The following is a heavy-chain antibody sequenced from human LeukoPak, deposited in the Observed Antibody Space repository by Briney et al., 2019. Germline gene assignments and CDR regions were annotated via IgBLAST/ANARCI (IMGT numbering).Heavy chain of an antibody. CDR1: GGSISRGDYY. V-gene: IGHV4-31*03. CDR3: ARDYGNNWFDP. J-gene: IGHJ5*02. D-gene: IGHD4-17*01. Sequence: PSQTLSLTCTVSGGSISRGDYYWSWIRQHPGKGLEWIGYIYYSGDTYYNPSLRSRVSISVDTSKNQFSLKLSSVTAADTAMYYCARDYGNNWFDPWGQGTLVTVSA. CDR2: IYYSGDT.